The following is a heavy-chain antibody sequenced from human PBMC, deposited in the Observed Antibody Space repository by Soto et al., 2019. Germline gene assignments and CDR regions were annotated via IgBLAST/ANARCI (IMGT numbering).Heavy chain of an antibody. Sequence: GASVKVSCKASGYTFTSYAMHWVRQAPGQRLEWMGWINAGNGNTNYSRKLQGRVTMTTDTSTSTAYMELRGLRSDDTAVYYCRAAGILDYWGQGTLVTVSS. CDR2: INAGNGNT. V-gene: IGHV1-3*01. J-gene: IGHJ4*02. CDR3: RAAGILDY. CDR1: GYTFTSYA. D-gene: IGHD6-13*01.